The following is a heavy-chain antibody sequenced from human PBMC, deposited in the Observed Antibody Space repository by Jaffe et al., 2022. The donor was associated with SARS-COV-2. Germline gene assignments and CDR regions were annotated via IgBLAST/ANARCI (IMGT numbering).Heavy chain of an antibody. D-gene: IGHD6-19*01. CDR1: GFTFSNAW. CDR3: TTDTTAVAGTAIYYYYGMDV. J-gene: IGHJ6*02. V-gene: IGHV3-15*01. Sequence: EVQLVESGGGLVKPGGSLRLSCAASGFTFSNAWMSWVRQAPGKGLEWVGRIKSKTDGGTTDYAAPVKGRFTISRDDSKNTLYLQMNSLKTEDTAVYYCTTDTTAVAGTAIYYYYGMDVWGQGTTVTVSS. CDR2: IKSKTDGGTT.